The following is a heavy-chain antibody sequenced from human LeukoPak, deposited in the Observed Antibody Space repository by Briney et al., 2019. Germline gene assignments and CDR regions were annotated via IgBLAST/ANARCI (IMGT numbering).Heavy chain of an antibody. D-gene: IGHD2-8*01. Sequence: GGSLRLSCAASGFTFSSSGMHWVRQAPGKGLEWVAVISYGGSNKYYADSVKGRFTFSRVNSKNTLYLQMNSLRAEDTAVYYCAKEYCSNSVCHSLDYWGQGTLVTVSS. J-gene: IGHJ4*02. CDR2: ISYGGSNK. V-gene: IGHV3-30*18. CDR1: GFTFSSSG. CDR3: AKEYCSNSVCHSLDY.